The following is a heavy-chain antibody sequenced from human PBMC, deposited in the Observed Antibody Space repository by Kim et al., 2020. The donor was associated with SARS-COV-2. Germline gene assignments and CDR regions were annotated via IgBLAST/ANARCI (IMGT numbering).Heavy chain of an antibody. D-gene: IGHD2-21*02. Sequence: GESLKISCQYTLSTYWIAWVRQLPGEGLEWMGMIGPADFETHYTPAFEGQVTMSVDSSINTAYLHWNRLEASDTAIYYCARHRKANCGGDCYSGDFWGQGTLVTVSS. CDR1: YTLSTYW. CDR3: ARHRKANCGGDCYSGDF. J-gene: IGHJ3*01. V-gene: IGHV5-51*01. CDR2: IGPADFET.